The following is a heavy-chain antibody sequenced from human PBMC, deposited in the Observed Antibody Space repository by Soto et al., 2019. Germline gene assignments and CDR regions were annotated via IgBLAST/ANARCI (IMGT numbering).Heavy chain of an antibody. CDR1: RFIFSSYN. V-gene: IGHV3-21*01. J-gene: IGHJ4*02. D-gene: IGHD3-22*01. CDR3: ESYYDSRGPHFDY. Sequence: GGSLGPCDAAPRFIFSSYNMNWVRHPTGKGLEWVSSISSISAYIYYADSVKGRFTIARDNAKNSLYLQMNSLRAEDTAVYYCESYYDSRGPHFDYWGQGLLVNVS. CDR2: ISSISAYI.